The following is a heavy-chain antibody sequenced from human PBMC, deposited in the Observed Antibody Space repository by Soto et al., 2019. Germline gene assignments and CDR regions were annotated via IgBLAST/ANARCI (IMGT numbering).Heavy chain of an antibody. CDR2: ISHKSSAI. J-gene: IGHJ5*02. Sequence: PGGSLRLSCAASGFTFSNYAMNWVRQAPGKGLEWVSYISHKSSAIYHADSVKGRFTISRDNAKNSLYLQMNSLRDEDTAVYYYGGNLDLWGQGTLVTVSS. CDR3: GGNLDL. CDR1: GFTFSNYA. V-gene: IGHV3-48*02.